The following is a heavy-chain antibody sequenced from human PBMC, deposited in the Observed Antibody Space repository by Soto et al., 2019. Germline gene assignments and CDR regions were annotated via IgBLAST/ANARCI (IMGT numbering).Heavy chain of an antibody. V-gene: IGHV1-18*01. CDR1: GYTFTSYG. CDR2: ISAYNGNT. D-gene: IGHD5-18*01. Sequence: ASVKVSCKASGYTFTSYGISWVRQAPGQGLEWMGWISAYNGNTHYAQKLQGRVTMTTDTSTSTAYMELRRLRSDDTDVYYCARAVDECSYGDAFDIWGQGTMVTVSS. CDR3: ARAVDECSYGDAFDI. J-gene: IGHJ3*02.